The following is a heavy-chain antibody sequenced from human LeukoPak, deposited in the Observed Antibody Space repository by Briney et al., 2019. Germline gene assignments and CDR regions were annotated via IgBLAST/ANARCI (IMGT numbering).Heavy chain of an antibody. D-gene: IGHD6-13*01. CDR3: ARDRVGYSSSWFFDY. CDR2: ISAYNGNT. CDR1: GYTFTSYG. Sequence: ASVKVSCKASGYTFTSYGISWVRQAPGQGLEWMGWISAYNGNTNYAQKLQGRVTMTTDTSTSTAYMELGSLRSDDTAVYYCARDRVGYSSSWFFDYWGQGTLVTVSS. V-gene: IGHV1-18*01. J-gene: IGHJ4*02.